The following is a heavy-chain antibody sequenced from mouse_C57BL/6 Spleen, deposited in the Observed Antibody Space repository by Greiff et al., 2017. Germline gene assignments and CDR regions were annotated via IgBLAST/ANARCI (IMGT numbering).Heavy chain of an antibody. V-gene: IGHV1-72*01. J-gene: IGHJ2*01. D-gene: IGHD1-1*01. Sequence: QVHVKQSGAELVKPGASVKLSCKASGYTFTSYWMHWVKQRPGRGLEWIGRIDPNSGGTKYNEKFKSKATLTVDKPSSTAYMQLSSLTSEDSAVYYCARSLYYGSSYGHFDYWGQGTTLTVSS. CDR3: ARSLYYGSSYGHFDY. CDR2: IDPNSGGT. CDR1: GYTFTSYW.